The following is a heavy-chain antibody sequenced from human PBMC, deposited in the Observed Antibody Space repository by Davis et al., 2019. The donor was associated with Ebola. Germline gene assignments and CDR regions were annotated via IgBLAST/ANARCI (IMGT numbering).Heavy chain of an antibody. CDR2: ISGSGGST. V-gene: IGHV3-23*01. J-gene: IGHJ6*03. CDR1: GFTFSSYA. Sequence: PGGSLRLSCAASGFTFSSYAMSWVRQAPGKGLEWVSAISGSGGSTYYADSVKGRFTISRDNSKNTLYLQMNSLRAEDTAIYYCARVSIPGGYQYMDVWGKGTTVTVSS. D-gene: IGHD2-2*01. CDR3: ARVSIPGGYQYMDV.